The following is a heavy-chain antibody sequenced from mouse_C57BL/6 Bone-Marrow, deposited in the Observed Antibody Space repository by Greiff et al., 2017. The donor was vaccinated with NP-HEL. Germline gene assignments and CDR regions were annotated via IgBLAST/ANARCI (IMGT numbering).Heavy chain of an antibody. D-gene: IGHD1-1*01. Sequence: QVHVMQPGAELVRPGSSVKLSCKASGYTFTSYWMHWVKQRPIQGLEWLGNIDPSDSETHYNQKFKDKATLTVDKYASTAYMQLNSLTSEDSAVYYCARVGHYYGSSGYFEVWGTGTTVTVSS. CDR3: ARVGHYYGSSGYFEV. J-gene: IGHJ1*03. CDR1: GYTFTSYW. V-gene: IGHV1-52*01. CDR2: IDPSDSET.